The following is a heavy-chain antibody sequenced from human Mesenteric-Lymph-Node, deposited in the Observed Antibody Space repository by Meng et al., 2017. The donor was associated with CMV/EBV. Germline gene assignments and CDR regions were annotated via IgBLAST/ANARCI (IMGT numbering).Heavy chain of an antibody. CDR1: GFTVSSNY. CDR2: IYSGGST. J-gene: IGHJ3*02. Sequence: ETLSLTCAASGFTVSSNYMSWVRQAPGKGLEWVSVIYSGGSTYYADSVKGRFTISRDNSKNTLYLQMNSLRAEDTAVYYCARGGSLDAFDIWGQGTMVTVSS. D-gene: IGHD1-26*01. V-gene: IGHV3-53*01. CDR3: ARGGSLDAFDI.